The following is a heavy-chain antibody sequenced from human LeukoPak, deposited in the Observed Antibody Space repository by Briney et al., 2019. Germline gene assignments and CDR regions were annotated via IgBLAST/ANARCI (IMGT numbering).Heavy chain of an antibody. CDR3: ARGDYGGHVDY. V-gene: IGHV4-61*01. J-gene: IGHJ4*02. CDR2: IYYSGST. Sequence: SETLSLTCTVSGCSVSGGSYYWSWIRQPPGKGLERIGYIYYSGSTNYNPSLKSRVTISVDTSKNQFSLKLSSVTAADTAVYYCARGDYGGHVDYWGQGTLVTVSS. CDR1: GCSVSGGSYY. D-gene: IGHD4-23*01.